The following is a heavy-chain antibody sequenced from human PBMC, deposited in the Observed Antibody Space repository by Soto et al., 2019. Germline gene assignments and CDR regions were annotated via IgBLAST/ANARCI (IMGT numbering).Heavy chain of an antibody. J-gene: IGHJ6*02. Sequence: PSETLSLTCAVSGGSISSGGYSWSWIRQPPGKGLEWIGYIDHSGSTYYNPSLKSRVTISVDTSKNQLSLKLSSVTAADTAVYYCARQGFGPLHGLVDVWGQGTTVTVSS. V-gene: IGHV4-30-2*01. CDR1: GGSISSGGYS. CDR2: IDHSGST. CDR3: ARQGFGPLHGLVDV. D-gene: IGHD3-10*01.